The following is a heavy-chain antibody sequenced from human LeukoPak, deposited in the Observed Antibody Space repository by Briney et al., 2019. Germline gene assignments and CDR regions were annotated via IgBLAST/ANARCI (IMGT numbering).Heavy chain of an antibody. J-gene: IGHJ1*01. V-gene: IGHV3-30*18. CDR1: GFTFSSYG. CDR2: ISYDGSNK. Sequence: EPGGSLRLSCAASGFTFSSYGMHWVRQAPGKGLEWVAVISYDGSNKYYADSVKGRFTISRDNSKNTLYLQMNSLRAEDTAVYYCAKGAEYFQHWGQGTLVTVSS. CDR3: AKGAEYFQH.